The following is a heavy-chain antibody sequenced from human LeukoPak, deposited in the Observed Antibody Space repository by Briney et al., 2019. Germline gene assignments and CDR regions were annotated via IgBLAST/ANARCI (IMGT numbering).Heavy chain of an antibody. J-gene: IGHJ3*02. CDR1: GGTFSSYI. D-gene: IGHD5-24*01. V-gene: IGHV1-69*06. CDR3: ASPLIVEMATRNAFDI. CDR2: IIPMFGTP. Sequence: ASVKVSCKASGGTFSSYIITWVRQAPGQGLEWMGRIIPMFGTPNYAQKFQGRVTITADKSTSTAYMELSSLRSEDTAVYYCASPLIVEMATRNAFDIWGQGTMVTVSS.